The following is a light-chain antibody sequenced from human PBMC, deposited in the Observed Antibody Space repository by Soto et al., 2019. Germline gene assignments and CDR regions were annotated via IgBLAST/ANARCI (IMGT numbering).Light chain of an antibody. J-gene: IGLJ3*02. CDR2: EVN. Sequence: QSDLTQPPSASGSPGQSVTISCTGTSSDIGGYNSVSWYQQHPGKAPRLMIYEVNKRPSGVPDRFSGSKSGYTASLTVSGLQTEDEAFYYCSSSAGIYHYLVFGGGTKLTVL. V-gene: IGLV2-8*01. CDR3: SSSAGIYHYLV. CDR1: SSDIGGYNS.